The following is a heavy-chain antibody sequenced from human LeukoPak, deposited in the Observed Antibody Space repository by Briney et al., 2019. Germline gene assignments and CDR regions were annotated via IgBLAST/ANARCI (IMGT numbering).Heavy chain of an antibody. J-gene: IGHJ4*02. D-gene: IGHD3-10*01. CDR3: ARLRFGDYPYYFDY. V-gene: IGHV4-61*01. CDR2: MYYTGST. CDR1: GVSVSSGSSY. Sequence: SETLSLTCTASGVSVSSGSSYWSWVRQPPGKGLEWIGYMYYTGSTNYNPSLKSRVTISINTSTNQFSLKLSSVTAADRAVYYCARLRFGDYPYYFDYWGQGTLVTVSS.